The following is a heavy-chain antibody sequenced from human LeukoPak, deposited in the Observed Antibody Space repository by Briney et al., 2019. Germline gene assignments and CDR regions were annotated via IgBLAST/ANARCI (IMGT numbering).Heavy chain of an antibody. CDR1: GFTFSSYG. D-gene: IGHD3-10*01. CDR2: IWYDGSNK. CDR3: ARGGFGELSAFDY. V-gene: IGHV3-33*01. J-gene: IGHJ4*02. Sequence: GGSLRLSCAASGFTFSSYGMHWVPRAPGKGLEWVAVIWYDGSNKYYADSVKGRFTISRDNSKSTLYLQMNGLRAEDTAVYYCARGGFGELSAFDYWGQGTLVTVSS.